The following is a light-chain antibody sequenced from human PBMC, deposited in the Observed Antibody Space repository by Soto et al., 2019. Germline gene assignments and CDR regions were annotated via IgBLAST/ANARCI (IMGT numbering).Light chain of an antibody. CDR3: QQRSTRIT. CDR2: RAS. Sequence: DIVMTQSPATLSVSPGERATLYCRASQSVSSNLAWYKQKPGQAPRLLIYRASTRATGIPASLSGSGSGTEFPLTISSLPSEDFALYYCQQRSTRITFGHGTRLEIK. J-gene: IGKJ5*01. CDR1: QSVSSN. V-gene: IGKV3-15*01.